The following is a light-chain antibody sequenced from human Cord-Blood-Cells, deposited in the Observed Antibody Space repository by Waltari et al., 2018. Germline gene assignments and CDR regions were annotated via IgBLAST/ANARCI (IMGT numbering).Light chain of an antibody. J-gene: IGLJ2*01. Sequence: QSALPQPAAVSGSPGQSITISCTGTSRAVGSYNLVPWYQQHPGKAPKLMIYEGSKRPSGVSNRFSGSKSGNTASLTISGLQAEDEADYYCCSYAGSSTVVFGGGTKLTVL. V-gene: IGLV2-23*01. CDR2: EGS. CDR3: CSYAGSSTVV. CDR1: SRAVGSYNL.